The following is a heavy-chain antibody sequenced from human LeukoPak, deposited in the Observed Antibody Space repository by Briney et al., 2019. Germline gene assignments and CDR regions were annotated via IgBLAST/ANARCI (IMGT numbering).Heavy chain of an antibody. CDR3: AKDAPPGSTVAGNIDY. CDR1: GFTFSSYG. Sequence: GGSLRLSCAASGFTFSSYGMHWVRQAPGKGLEWVAVISYDGSNKYYADSVKGRFTISRDNSKNTLYLQMNSLRAEDTAVYYCAKDAPPGSTVAGNIDYWGQGTLVTVSS. CDR2: ISYDGSNK. D-gene: IGHD6-19*01. J-gene: IGHJ4*02. V-gene: IGHV3-30*18.